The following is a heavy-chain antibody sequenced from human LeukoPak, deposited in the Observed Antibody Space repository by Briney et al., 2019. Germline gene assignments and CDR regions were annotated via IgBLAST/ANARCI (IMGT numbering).Heavy chain of an antibody. CDR3: AGSNYDILAGYEC. D-gene: IGHD3-9*01. CDR2: IYYSGNT. Sequence: SETLSLTCTVSGDSFSGYYWNWIRQPPGKGLEWIGYIYYSGNTNYNPSLKSRVSISVDTSKNQFSLKLSSVTAADTAVYYCAGSNYDILAGYECWGQGTLVTVSS. V-gene: IGHV4-59*01. J-gene: IGHJ4*02. CDR1: GDSFSGYY.